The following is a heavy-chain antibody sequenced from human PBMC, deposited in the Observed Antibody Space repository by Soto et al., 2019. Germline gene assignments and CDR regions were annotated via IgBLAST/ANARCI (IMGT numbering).Heavy chain of an antibody. V-gene: IGHV3-72*01. J-gene: IGHJ4*02. CDR1: GFTLSDHY. CDR2: SRDKAQGYST. D-gene: IGHD2-21*02. Sequence: VQLVESGGGLVQPGGSLRLSCAGSGFTLSDHYIDWVRQAPGKGLGWVGRSRDKAQGYSTAYAASVKGRFTTSRDESQNSVYLQMHSLKTEDTAVYYCSTTVITAPLFEYWGQGTLVAVSS. CDR3: STTVITAPLFEY.